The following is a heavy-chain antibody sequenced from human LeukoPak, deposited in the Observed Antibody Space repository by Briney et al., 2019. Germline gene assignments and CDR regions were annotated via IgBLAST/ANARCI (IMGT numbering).Heavy chain of an antibody. CDR3: ASNYYDSSGPRGYYYYMDV. Sequence: ASVKVSCKASGGTFSSYAISWVRQAPGQGLEWMGGIIPIFGTANYAQKFQGRVTITADESTSTAYMELSSLRSEDTAVYYCASNYYDSSGPRGYYYYMDVWGKGTTVTVSS. V-gene: IGHV1-69*01. D-gene: IGHD3-22*01. CDR1: GGTFSSYA. CDR2: IIPIFGTA. J-gene: IGHJ6*03.